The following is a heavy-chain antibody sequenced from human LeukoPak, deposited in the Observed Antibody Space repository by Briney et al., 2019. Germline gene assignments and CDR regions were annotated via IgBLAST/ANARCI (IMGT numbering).Heavy chain of an antibody. V-gene: IGHV4-59*08. J-gene: IGHJ4*02. CDR1: GGSISSYY. Sequence: PSETLSLTCTVSGGSISSYYWNWIRQPPGRGLEWIGYIYYSGSTNYNPSLKSRVTISVDTSKNQFSLKLSSVTAADTAVYYCASHIERFIAFDYWGQGTLVTVSS. CDR2: IYYSGST. CDR3: ASHIERFIAFDY. D-gene: IGHD6-13*01.